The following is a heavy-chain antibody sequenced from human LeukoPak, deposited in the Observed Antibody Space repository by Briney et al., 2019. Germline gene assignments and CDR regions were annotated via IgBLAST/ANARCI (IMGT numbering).Heavy chain of an antibody. CDR3: AKLFESGTYNNFFHY. CDR1: GFTVSSNY. J-gene: IGHJ4*02. V-gene: IGHV3-23*01. CDR2: ITATSSST. D-gene: IGHD3-10*01. Sequence: PGGSLRLSCAASGFTVSSNYLSWVRQAPGKGLECVSAITATSSSTYDADSVQGRFTISRDNSKNTLFLQMNSLRPEDTAIYYCAKLFESGTYNNFFHYWGQGTLVTVSS.